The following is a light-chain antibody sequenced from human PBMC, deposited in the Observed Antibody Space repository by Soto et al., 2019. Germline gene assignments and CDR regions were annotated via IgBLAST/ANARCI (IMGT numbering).Light chain of an antibody. V-gene: IGKV1-27*01. CDR3: QQYYDTLPT. CDR1: QGISNS. CDR2: DAS. J-gene: IGKJ5*01. Sequence: DIQMTQSPSSLSASVGDRVTITCRASQGISNSLAWYQQEPGKVPKLLIYDASTLQSGVSSRFSGSGSGTDFTLTISSLQPEDVATYYCQQYYDTLPTFGQGTRLEIK.